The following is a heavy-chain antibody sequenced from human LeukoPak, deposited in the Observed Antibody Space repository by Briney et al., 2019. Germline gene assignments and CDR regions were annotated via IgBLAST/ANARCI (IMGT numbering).Heavy chain of an antibody. CDR3: ARDVYGELFDY. V-gene: IGHV3-53*01. D-gene: IGHD4-17*01. Sequence: GGSLRLSCAPSGFTVSSNYMSWVRQAPGKGLEWVSVIYSGGSTYYADSVKGRFTISRDNSKNTLYLQMNSLRAEDTAVYYCARDVYGELFDYWGQGTLVTVSS. CDR1: GFTVSSNY. CDR2: IYSGGST. J-gene: IGHJ4*02.